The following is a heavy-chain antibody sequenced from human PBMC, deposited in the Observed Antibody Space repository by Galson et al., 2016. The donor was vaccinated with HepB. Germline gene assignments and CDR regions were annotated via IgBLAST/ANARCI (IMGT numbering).Heavy chain of an antibody. J-gene: IGHJ4*02. CDR3: ARERIGEMTTIGVADY. CDR1: GGTFNSDA. D-gene: IGHD5-24*01. Sequence: SVKVSCKASGGTFNSDAFTWVRQAPGQGLEWMGGIIPLFGTANYPQKFQGRLTITADESTSTAYMELSSLRSEDTAIYYCARERIGEMTTIGVADYRGQGTLVTGSS. V-gene: IGHV1-69*13. CDR2: IIPLFGTA.